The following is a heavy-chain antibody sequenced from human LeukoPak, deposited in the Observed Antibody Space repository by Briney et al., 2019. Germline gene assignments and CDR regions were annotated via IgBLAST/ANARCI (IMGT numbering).Heavy chain of an antibody. CDR1: GFTLSSYS. CDR3: ASKRYFDY. V-gene: IGHV3-48*04. J-gene: IGHJ4*02. Sequence: GGSLRLSCAASGFTLSSYSMNWVRQAPGKGLEWVSYISSSSSTIYYADSVKGRFTISRDNAKNSLYLQMNSLRAEDTAVYYCASKRYFDYWGQGTLVTVSS. CDR2: ISSSSSTI.